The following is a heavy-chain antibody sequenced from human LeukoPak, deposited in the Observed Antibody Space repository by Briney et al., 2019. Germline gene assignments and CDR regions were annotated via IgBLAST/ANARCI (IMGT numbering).Heavy chain of an antibody. J-gene: IGHJ4*02. Sequence: ASVKVSCKASGYIFTVYQMHWVRQAPGHGLERMGWIDPKSGATTYAQTFQGRVTMTRDTSVSTAYVELSRLQSDDTAVYYCARFSPYSNSSGGAFWGQGTLVTVSS. D-gene: IGHD6-6*01. CDR2: IDPKSGAT. V-gene: IGHV1-2*02. CDR1: GYIFTVYQ. CDR3: ARFSPYSNSSGGAF.